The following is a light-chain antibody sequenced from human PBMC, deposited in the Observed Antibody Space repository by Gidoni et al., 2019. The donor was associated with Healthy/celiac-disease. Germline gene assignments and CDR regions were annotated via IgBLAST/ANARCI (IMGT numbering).Light chain of an antibody. CDR2: DAS. CDR1: QSISSW. J-gene: IGKJ1*01. V-gene: IGKV1-5*01. Sequence: GDRVTITCRASQSISSWLAWYQPKPGNAPKLLIYDASSLESGVPSRFSGSGSGTEFTLTISSLQPDDFATYYCQQYNSYSLTFGQGTKVEIK. CDR3: QQYNSYSLT.